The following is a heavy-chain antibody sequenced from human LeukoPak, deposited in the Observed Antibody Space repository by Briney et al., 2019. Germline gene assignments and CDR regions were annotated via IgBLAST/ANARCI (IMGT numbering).Heavy chain of an antibody. D-gene: IGHD3-16*01. J-gene: IGHJ6*03. V-gene: IGHV1-2*02. CDR2: INPNSGGT. CDR3: ARAGGSSWGYYYYMDV. Sequence: GASVKVSCKASGYTFTGYYMHWVRQAPGQGLEWMGWINPNSGGTNYAQKFQGRVTMTRDTSISTAYMELSRLRSDDTAVYYCARAGGSSWGYYYYMDVWGKGTTVTVSS. CDR1: GYTFTGYY.